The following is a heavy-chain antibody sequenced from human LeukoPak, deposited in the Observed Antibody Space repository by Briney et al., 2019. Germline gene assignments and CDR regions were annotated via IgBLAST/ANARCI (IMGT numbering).Heavy chain of an antibody. J-gene: IGHJ4*02. Sequence: GGSLRLSCAASGFIFTTYAMGWVRQLPGKGLEWVSSVSSSGSDTYYTSSVKGRFTISRDNSKNTLYLQVTSLRVEDTAVYYCARRVLGAVGYFDYWGQGALVTVSS. V-gene: IGHV3-23*05. CDR1: GFIFTTYA. CDR2: VSSSGSDT. D-gene: IGHD4-23*01. CDR3: ARRVLGAVGYFDY.